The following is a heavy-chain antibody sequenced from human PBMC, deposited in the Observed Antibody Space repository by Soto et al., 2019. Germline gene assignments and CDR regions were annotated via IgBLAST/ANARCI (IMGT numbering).Heavy chain of an antibody. CDR3: ARTTYCGGDCYSGVGVDY. Sequence: QVQLVQSGAEVKKPGSSVKVSCKASGGTFSSYAISWVRQAPGQGLEWMGGIIPIFGTANYAQKFQGRVTINADKSTSTAYMELSSLRSEDTAVYYCARTTYCGGDCYSGVGVDYWGQGTLVTVSS. CDR1: GGTFSSYA. D-gene: IGHD2-21*02. CDR2: IIPIFGTA. V-gene: IGHV1-69*06. J-gene: IGHJ4*02.